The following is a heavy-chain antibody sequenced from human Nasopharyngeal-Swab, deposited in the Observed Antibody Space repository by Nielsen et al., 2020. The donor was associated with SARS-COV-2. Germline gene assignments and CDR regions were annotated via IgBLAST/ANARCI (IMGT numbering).Heavy chain of an antibody. D-gene: IGHD4-17*01. J-gene: IGHJ4*02. Sequence: GGSLRLSCKGSGHSFTSYWIGWVRQMPGKGLEWMGIIYPGDSDTRYSPSFQGQVTISADKSISTAYLQWSSLKASDTAMYYCARPHLNGDYSNFDYWGQGTLVTVSS. CDR2: IYPGDSDT. CDR1: GHSFTSYW. CDR3: ARPHLNGDYSNFDY. V-gene: IGHV5-51*01.